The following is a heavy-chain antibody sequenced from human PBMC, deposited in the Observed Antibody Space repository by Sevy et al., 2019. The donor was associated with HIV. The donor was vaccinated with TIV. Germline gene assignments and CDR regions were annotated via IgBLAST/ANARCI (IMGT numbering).Heavy chain of an antibody. Sequence: SGPTLVKPTQTLTLTCTFSGFSLSTSGVGVGWIRQPPGKALEWLALIYWNDEERHSPSLKSRLTITKDTSKTQVVLKMSNTDPVDTATYYCAHWVWALRDNWNLAAFAFWGQGTLVTVSS. CDR1: GFSLSTSGVG. CDR2: IYWNDEE. CDR3: AHWVWALRDNWNLAAFAF. V-gene: IGHV2-5*01. J-gene: IGHJ4*02. D-gene: IGHD1-7*01.